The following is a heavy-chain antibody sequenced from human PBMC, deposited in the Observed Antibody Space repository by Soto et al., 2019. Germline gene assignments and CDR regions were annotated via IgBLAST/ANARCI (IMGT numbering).Heavy chain of an antibody. V-gene: IGHV4-4*07. CDR1: GTYISEFS. CDR2: IHNNGVV. D-gene: IGHD1-7*01. CDR3: ARESGENWTYEAH. J-gene: IGHJ1*01. Sequence: QVQQQESGPGLVKPSDTLSLICSVSGTYISEFSWSWIRHPAGTGLEWIGRIHNNGVVHYSPSFRGRATMSIDTSSNHFSLNLQSATAADTGVYFCARESGENWTYEAHWGQGTLVTVSS.